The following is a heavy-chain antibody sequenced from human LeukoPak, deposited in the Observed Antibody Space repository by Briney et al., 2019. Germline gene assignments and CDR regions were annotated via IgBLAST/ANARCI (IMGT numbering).Heavy chain of an antibody. CDR1: GGSISSGDYY. CDR3: ARVGSTYCSSTSCSDY. V-gene: IGHV4-30-4*01. D-gene: IGHD2-2*01. J-gene: IGHJ4*02. CDR2: IYYSGST. Sequence: SETLSLTCTVSGGSISSGDYYWSWIRQPPGKGLEWIGYIYYSGSTYYNPSLKSRVTISVDTSKSQFSLKLSSVTAADTAVYYCARVGSTYCSSTSCSDYWGQGTLVTVSS.